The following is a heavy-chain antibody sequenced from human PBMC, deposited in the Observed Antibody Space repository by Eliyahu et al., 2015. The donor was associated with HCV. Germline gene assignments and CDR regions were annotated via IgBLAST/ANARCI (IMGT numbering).Heavy chain of an antibody. Sequence: EVQLVESGGGLVQPGRSLRLSCAASGFTFXDXAMXWVRXAPGKGLGWVSVISWNSGSIDYADSVKGRFTISRDNAKNSLYLQVNSLRAEDTAFYYCAKDRGPSVATRGYFHHWGQGTLVTVSS. V-gene: IGHV3-9*01. CDR2: ISWNSGSI. CDR3: AKDRGPSVATRGYFHH. J-gene: IGHJ1*01. CDR1: GFTFXDXA. D-gene: IGHD3-10*01.